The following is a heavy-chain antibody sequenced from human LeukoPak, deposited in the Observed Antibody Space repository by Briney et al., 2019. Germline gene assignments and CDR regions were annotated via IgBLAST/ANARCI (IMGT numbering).Heavy chain of an antibody. Sequence: GGSLRLSCAASGFIFSDYWMHWVRQGPGKGLVWVSRIKSDGSSTSYAESVKGRFTISRDNAKNTVYVHMNSLRDEDTAVYYCARGGRYAYFLDYWGQGTLVTVS. V-gene: IGHV3-74*01. J-gene: IGHJ4*02. CDR3: ARGGRYAYFLDY. D-gene: IGHD3-16*01. CDR2: IKSDGSST. CDR1: GFIFSDYW.